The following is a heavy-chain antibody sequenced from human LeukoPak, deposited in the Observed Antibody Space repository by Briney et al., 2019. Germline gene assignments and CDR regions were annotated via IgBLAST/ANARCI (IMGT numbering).Heavy chain of an antibody. V-gene: IGHV3-33*01. J-gene: IGHJ4*02. CDR3: ARDEAYGSGSYSPSATFDY. Sequence: GSLRLSCAASGFTFSSYGMHWVRQAPGKGLEWVAVIWYDGSNKYYADSVKGGFTISRDNSKNTLYLQMNSLRAEDTAVYYCARDEAYGSGSYSPSATFDYWGQGTLVTVSS. CDR2: IWYDGSNK. CDR1: GFTFSSYG. D-gene: IGHD3-10*01.